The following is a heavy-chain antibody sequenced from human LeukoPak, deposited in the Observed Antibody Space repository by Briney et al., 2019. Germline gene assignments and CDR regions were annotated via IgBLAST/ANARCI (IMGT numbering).Heavy chain of an antibody. J-gene: IGHJ3*02. Sequence: SETLSLTCTVSGGSVSSGTYYWTWIRQPPGKGLEWIGYVYNSGSTSYSPSLKSRVTISVDTAKKQFSLRLTSVTAADTAVYYCARESADYAAGGDAFDIWGQGTEVTVSS. CDR1: GGSVSSGTYY. V-gene: IGHV4-61*01. CDR2: VYNSGST. CDR3: ARESADYAAGGDAFDI. D-gene: IGHD4-17*01.